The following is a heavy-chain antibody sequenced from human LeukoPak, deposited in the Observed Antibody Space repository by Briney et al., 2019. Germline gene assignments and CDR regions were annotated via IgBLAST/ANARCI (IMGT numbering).Heavy chain of an antibody. J-gene: IGHJ4*02. Sequence: SETLSLTCTVSGGSISSSSAYWGWIRQPPGKGLEWIGSIYYSKNTYYNPSLKSRVTISADTSKNQFSLTLGSVSATDTAVYYCVSPRGFSYGYFDYWGQGTLVTASS. CDR2: IYYSKNT. D-gene: IGHD5-18*01. CDR3: VSPRGFSYGYFDY. V-gene: IGHV4-39*01. CDR1: GGSISSSSAY.